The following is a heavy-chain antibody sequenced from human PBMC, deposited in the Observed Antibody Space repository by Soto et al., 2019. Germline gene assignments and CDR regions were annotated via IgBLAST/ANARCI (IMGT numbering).Heavy chain of an antibody. V-gene: IGHV4-34*01. Sequence: LSLTCDVHGDSFSGYAWSWIRQPPGKGLEWIGEITFRGVTNYHPSLKSRLSMSVDTSKNQISLNVSSVTAADTALYFCARKLEASIRHVEWFSYKWFDPWGPGTLVTVSS. CDR1: GDSFSGYA. CDR3: ARKLEASIRHVEWFSYKWFDP. CDR2: ITFRGVT. J-gene: IGHJ5*02. D-gene: IGHD3-9*01.